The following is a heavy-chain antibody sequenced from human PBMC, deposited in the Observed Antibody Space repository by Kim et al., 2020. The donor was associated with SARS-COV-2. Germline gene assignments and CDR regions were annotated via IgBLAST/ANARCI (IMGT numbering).Heavy chain of an antibody. V-gene: IGHV3-23*01. D-gene: IGHD6-19*01. CDR3: ALGVKLAVIGRGWFDY. CDR1: GFTFTTDA. CDR2: ISSSGDRI. Sequence: GGSLRLSCAASGFTFTTDAMSWVRQAPGKGLEWVSIISSSGDRIYYADSVKGRFTISRDNSINTLYLQMNSLRAEDTAVYYCALGVKLAVIGRGWFDYWVQGTLVTVAS. J-gene: IGHJ5*01.